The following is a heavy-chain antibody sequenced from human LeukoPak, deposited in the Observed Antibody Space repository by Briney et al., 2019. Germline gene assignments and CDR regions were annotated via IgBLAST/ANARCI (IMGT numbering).Heavy chain of an antibody. D-gene: IGHD2-15*01. J-gene: IGHJ3*02. CDR3: ASPPLGYCSGGSCYCAFDI. V-gene: IGHV4-38-2*01. CDR2: IYHSGST. CDR1: GYSISSGYY. Sequence: SETLSLTCAVSGYSISSGYYWGWIPQPPGKGLEWIGSIYHSGSTYYNPSLKSRDTISVDTSKNQFSLKLSSVTAADTAVYYCASPPLGYCSGGSCYCAFDIWGQGTMVTVFS.